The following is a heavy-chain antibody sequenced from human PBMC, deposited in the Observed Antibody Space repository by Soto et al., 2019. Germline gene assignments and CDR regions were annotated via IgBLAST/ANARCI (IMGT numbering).Heavy chain of an antibody. CDR2: INESGST. J-gene: IGHJ4*02. CDR1: GQSFSGHS. D-gene: IGHD1-1*01. V-gene: IGHV4-34*01. CDR3: ARGSGIVALPGELEDVNYDY. Sequence: QVQLQQWGAGLVKPSETLSLSCAVYGQSFSGHSWVWIRQSPGKGLEWIGEINESGSTYYNPSLKSRVTISADTSKNQFSLKLSSVSAADTAVYFCARGSGIVALPGELEDVNYDYWGQGTLVNVSS.